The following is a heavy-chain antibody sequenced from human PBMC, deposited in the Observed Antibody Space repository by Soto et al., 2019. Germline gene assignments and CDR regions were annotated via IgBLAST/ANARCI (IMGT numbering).Heavy chain of an antibody. J-gene: IGHJ4*02. Sequence: SETLSLTCAVYGGSFSGYNCNWIRQPPGKGLEWIGEVYHSGTTNYNPRLKSRVTMSIDTSKNQFSLKLDSVTAADTAEYYCASPPRRLLGTPRKVYLDYWGQGTLVTVSS. V-gene: IGHV4-34*01. CDR3: ASPPRRLLGTPRKVYLDY. D-gene: IGHD2-8*02. CDR2: VYHSGTT. CDR1: GGSFSGYN.